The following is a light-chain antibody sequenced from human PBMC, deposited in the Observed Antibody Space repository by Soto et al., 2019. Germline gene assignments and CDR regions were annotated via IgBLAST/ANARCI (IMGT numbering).Light chain of an antibody. CDR2: DAS. CDR3: QQRTNWPLT. J-gene: IGKJ4*01. V-gene: IGKV3-11*01. CDR1: QSVGSY. Sequence: EFVLTQSPGTLSLSPGERATLSCRASQSVGSYLAWYQQRPGQAPRLLIYDASSRATGIPARFSGSGSGTDFTLTISSLEPEDFAAYYCQQRTNWPLTFGGGTKVQIK.